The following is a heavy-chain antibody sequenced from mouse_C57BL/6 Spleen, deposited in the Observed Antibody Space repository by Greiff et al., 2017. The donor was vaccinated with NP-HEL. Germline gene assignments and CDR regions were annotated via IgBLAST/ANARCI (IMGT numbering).Heavy chain of an antibody. J-gene: IGHJ2*01. CDR2: IRNKANGYTT. CDR3: ARYIPGFDY. Sequence: EVKLVESGGGLVQPGGSLCLSCAASGFTFTDYYMSWVRQPPGKALEWLGFIRNKANGYTTEYSASVKGRFTISRDKSQSILYLQMNALRAEDSATYYCARYIPGFDYWGQGTTLTVSS. V-gene: IGHV7-3*01. CDR1: GFTFTDYY.